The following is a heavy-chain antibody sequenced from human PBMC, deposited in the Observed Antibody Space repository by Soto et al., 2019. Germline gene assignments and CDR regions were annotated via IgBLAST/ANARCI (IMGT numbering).Heavy chain of an antibody. CDR2: IYYSGST. J-gene: IGHJ4*02. D-gene: IGHD2-15*01. CDR3: SRHQCSGDTCYYFAL. V-gene: IGHV4-59*08. Sequence: SETLSLTSTVYGGSINSYYWSWIRQPPGKGLEWIGYIYYSGSTSYNPSLKSRVSISVDTSKNQFSLKLSSVTAADTAVYYCSRHQCSGDTCYYFALWGQRTLVTVSS. CDR1: GGSINSYY.